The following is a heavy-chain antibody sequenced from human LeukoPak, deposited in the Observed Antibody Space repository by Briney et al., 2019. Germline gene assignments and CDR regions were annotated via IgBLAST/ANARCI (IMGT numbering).Heavy chain of an antibody. CDR3: AQRDYYDSSGDAFDI. J-gene: IGHJ3*02. CDR2: IYPGDSDA. CDR1: GYSFASYW. D-gene: IGHD3-22*01. V-gene: IGHV5-51*01. Sequence: GESLKISCKGSGYSFASYWIGWVRQMPGKGLGWMGIIYPGDSDARYSPSFQGQVTISADKSISTAYLQWSSLKASDTAMYYCAQRDYYDSSGDAFDIWGQGTMVTVSS.